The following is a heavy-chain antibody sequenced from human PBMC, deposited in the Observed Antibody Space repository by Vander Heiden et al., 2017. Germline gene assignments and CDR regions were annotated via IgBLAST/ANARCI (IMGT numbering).Heavy chain of an antibody. J-gene: IGHJ4*02. D-gene: IGHD3-22*01. CDR2: INHSGST. CDR1: GGSFSGYY. Sequence: QVQLQQWGAGLLKPSETLSLTCAVYGGSFSGYYWSWIRQPPGKGLEWIGEINHSGSTNYNPSLKSRVTISVDTSKNQFSLKLSSVTAADTAVYYCARGRDYYDSSGYYPCFDYWGQGTLVTVSS. V-gene: IGHV4-34*01. CDR3: ARGRDYYDSSGYYPCFDY.